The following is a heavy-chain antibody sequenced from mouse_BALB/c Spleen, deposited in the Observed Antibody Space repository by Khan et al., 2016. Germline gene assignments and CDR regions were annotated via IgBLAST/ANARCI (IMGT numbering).Heavy chain of an antibody. CDR3: ARWSYYYGSSYVWFAY. J-gene: IGHJ3*01. V-gene: IGHV1-7*01. D-gene: IGHD1-1*01. CDR1: GYTFTDYW. CDR2: INPNTGYT. Sequence: QVQLQQSGAELAKPGASVKMSCKASGYTFTDYWMHWVKQRPGQGLEWIGYINPNTGYTEYNQKFKDKATLTADKSSSTAYMQLSSLTSEDSAVYYCARWSYYYGSSYVWFAYWGQGTLVTVSA.